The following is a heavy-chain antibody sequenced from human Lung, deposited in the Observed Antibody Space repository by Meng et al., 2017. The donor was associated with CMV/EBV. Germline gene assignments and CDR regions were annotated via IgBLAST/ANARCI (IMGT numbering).Heavy chain of an antibody. J-gene: IGHJ4*03. V-gene: IGHV4-39*06. D-gene: IGHD4-11*01. CDR3: SEVPTSV. CDR2: FFYGGDT. Sequence: SETXSLTCTFSGGSISSTVYYWGGVRQPPGKGLEWIATFFYGGDTCYNPSLKSRVTMSVDTSKNQFPLKLASVTAADAAVYYYSEVPTSVWGQGTLVTVSS. CDR1: GGSISSTVYY.